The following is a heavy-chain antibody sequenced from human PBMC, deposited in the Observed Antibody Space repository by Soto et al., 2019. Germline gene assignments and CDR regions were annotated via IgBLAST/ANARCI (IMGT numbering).Heavy chain of an antibody. J-gene: IGHJ4*02. CDR3: AKKLITVVGGANPSTGHFDY. D-gene: IGHD3-10*01. CDR2: ISGSGGST. Sequence: EVQLLESGGGLVQPGGSLRLSCAASGFTFSSYAMSWVRQAPGKGLEWVSAISGSGGSTYYADSVKGRFTISRDNSKETLYLQMSSLIAEDMAVYYRAKKLITVVGGANPSTGHFDYGSQGTMVSVSS. CDR1: GFTFSSYA. V-gene: IGHV3-23*01.